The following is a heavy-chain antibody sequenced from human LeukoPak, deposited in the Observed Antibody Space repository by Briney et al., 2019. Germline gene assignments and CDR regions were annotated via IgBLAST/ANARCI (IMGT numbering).Heavy chain of an antibody. Sequence: SETLSLTCTVSGGSISSYYWSWIRQPPGNGLEWIGYIYYSGSTNYNPSLKSRVTISVDTSKNHFSLKLSSVTAADTAVYFCARIPAAGSMGWFDPWGQGTLVTVSS. CDR3: ARIPAAGSMGWFDP. CDR1: GGSISSYY. J-gene: IGHJ5*02. D-gene: IGHD6-13*01. CDR2: IYYSGST. V-gene: IGHV4-59*01.